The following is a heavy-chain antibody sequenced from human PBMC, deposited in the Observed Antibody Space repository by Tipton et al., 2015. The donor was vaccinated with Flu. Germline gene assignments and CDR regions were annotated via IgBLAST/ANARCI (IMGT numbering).Heavy chain of an antibody. V-gene: IGHV3-21*01. D-gene: IGHD3-9*01. CDR1: GFTFSSYS. Sequence: SLRLSCAASGFTFSSYSMNWVRQAPGKGLEWVSSISSSSSYIYYADSVKGRFTISRDNAKNSLYLQMNSLRAEDTAVYYCAREGTYYDILTGPVDAFDIWGQGTMVTVSS. CDR2: ISSSSSYI. CDR3: AREGTYYDILTGPVDAFDI. J-gene: IGHJ3*02.